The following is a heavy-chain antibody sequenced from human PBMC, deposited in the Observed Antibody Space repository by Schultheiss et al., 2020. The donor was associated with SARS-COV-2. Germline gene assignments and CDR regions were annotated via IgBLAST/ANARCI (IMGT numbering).Heavy chain of an antibody. J-gene: IGHJ4*02. CDR2: IYYSGST. CDR1: GGSISSSSYY. D-gene: IGHD6-13*01. V-gene: IGHV4-61*05. Sequence: SETLSLTCTVSGGSISSSSYYWGWIRQPPGKGLEWIGYIYYSGSTNYNPSLKSRVTISVDTSKNQFSLKLSSVTAADTAVYYCARQRYSSSWYPDYWGQGTLVTVSS. CDR3: ARQRYSSSWYPDY.